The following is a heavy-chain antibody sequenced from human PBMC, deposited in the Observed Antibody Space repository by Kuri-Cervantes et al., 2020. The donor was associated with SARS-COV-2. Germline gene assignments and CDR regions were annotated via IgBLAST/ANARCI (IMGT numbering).Heavy chain of an antibody. CDR1: GGSISSYY. J-gene: IGHJ6*02. CDR3: AKYYDSSGPLAYGMDA. Sequence: SETLSLTCTVSGGSISSYYWSWIRQPPGKGLEWIGYIYYSGSTNYNPSLKSRVTISVDTSKNQFSLKLSSVTAADTAVYYCAKYYDSSGPLAYGMDAWGQGTTVTVSS. V-gene: IGHV4-59*12. CDR2: IYYSGST. D-gene: IGHD3-22*01.